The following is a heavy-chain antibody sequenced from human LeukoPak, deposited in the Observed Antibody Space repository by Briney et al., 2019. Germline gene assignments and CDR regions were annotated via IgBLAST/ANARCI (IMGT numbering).Heavy chain of an antibody. CDR1: GFTFSSYA. V-gene: IGHV3-30*04. Sequence: GGSLRLSCAASGFTFSSYAMHWVRQAPGKGLEWVAVISYDGSNKYYADSVKGRFTISRDNSKNTLYLQMNSLRAEDTAVYYCARFRGYCSGGSCYSGTFDYWGQGTLVTVSS. CDR2: ISYDGSNK. D-gene: IGHD2-15*01. CDR3: ARFRGYCSGGSCYSGTFDY. J-gene: IGHJ4*02.